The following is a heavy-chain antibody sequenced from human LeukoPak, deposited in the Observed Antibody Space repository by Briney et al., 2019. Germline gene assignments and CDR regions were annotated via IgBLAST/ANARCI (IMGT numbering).Heavy chain of an antibody. CDR2: IYYGGST. CDR3: AMIQPRLWSGYLD. Sequence: PSETLSLTCIVSGGSITSSRYSWGWIRQPPGKGLEWIGNIYYGGSTYYNPSLKSRVTISVDTSKHQFSLNLRSVTAADTAVYYCAMIQPRLWSGYLDWGQGTLVTVSS. J-gene: IGHJ4*02. V-gene: IGHV4-39*07. CDR1: GGSITSSRYS. D-gene: IGHD3-3*01.